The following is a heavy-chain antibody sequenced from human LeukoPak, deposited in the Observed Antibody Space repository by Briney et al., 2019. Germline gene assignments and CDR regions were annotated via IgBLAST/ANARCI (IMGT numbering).Heavy chain of an antibody. D-gene: IGHD6-25*01. J-gene: IGHJ6*02. V-gene: IGHV3-53*01. Sequence: GGPLRLSCAASEFTVSSNYMSWVRHPQVKALEWVSVIYSDGSTYYADSVKGRYSISGDNSKNKLYLQMNSLGADDTAVYYCARPRGYGVTGGMDVWGQGTTVTVSS. CDR2: IYSDGST. CDR1: EFTVSSNY. CDR3: ARPRGYGVTGGMDV.